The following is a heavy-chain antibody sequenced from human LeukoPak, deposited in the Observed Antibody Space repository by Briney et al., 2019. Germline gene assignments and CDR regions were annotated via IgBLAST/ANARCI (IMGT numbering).Heavy chain of an antibody. V-gene: IGHV4-59*08. CDR3: VLSGVGATGGYYFDY. D-gene: IGHD1-26*01. CDR1: GGSISSYY. Sequence: PSETLSLTCTVSGGSISSYYWSWIRQPPGKGLEWIGYIYYSGSTNYNPSLKSRVTISVDTSKNQFSLKLSSVTAADTAVYYCVLSGVGATGGYYFDYWGQGTLVTVSS. CDR2: IYYSGST. J-gene: IGHJ4*02.